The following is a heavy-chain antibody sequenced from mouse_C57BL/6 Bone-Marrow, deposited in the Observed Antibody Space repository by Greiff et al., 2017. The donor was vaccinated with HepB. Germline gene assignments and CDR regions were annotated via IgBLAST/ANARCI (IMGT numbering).Heavy chain of an antibody. D-gene: IGHD2-10*01. CDR3: SRPYSHAMDY. V-gene: IGHV2-9-1*01. Sequence: VKLQQSGPGLVAPSQSLSITCTVSGFSLTSYAISWVRQPPGKGLEWLGVIWTCGGTNYNSALKSRLSISKDNSKSQVFLKMNSLQTDDTARYYCSRPYSHAMDYWGQGTSVTVSS. J-gene: IGHJ4*01. CDR2: IWTCGGT. CDR1: GFSLTSYA.